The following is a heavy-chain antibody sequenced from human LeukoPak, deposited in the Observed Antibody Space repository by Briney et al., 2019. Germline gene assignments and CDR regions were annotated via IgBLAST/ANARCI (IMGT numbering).Heavy chain of an antibody. J-gene: IGHJ4*02. D-gene: IGHD3-10*01. V-gene: IGHV3-30*18. Sequence: GRSLRLSCAASGFTFSSYGMHWVRQAPGKGLERVAVISYDGSNKYYADSVKGRFTISRDNSKNTLYLQMNSLRAEDTAVYYCAKDYYGSGSYYPDYWGQGTLVTVSS. CDR2: ISYDGSNK. CDR3: AKDYYGSGSYYPDY. CDR1: GFTFSSYG.